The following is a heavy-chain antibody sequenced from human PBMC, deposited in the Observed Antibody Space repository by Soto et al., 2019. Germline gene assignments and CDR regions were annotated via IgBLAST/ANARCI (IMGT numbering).Heavy chain of an antibody. CDR1: GYTFTSYG. J-gene: IGHJ3*02. Sequence: ASVKVSCKASGYTFTSYGISWVRQAPGQGLEWMGWISAYNGNTNYAQKLQGRVTMTTDTSTSTAYMELRSLRSDDTAVYYCARFSFMITLGGVFYRDRAQAFDIWGQGKMVTVS. V-gene: IGHV1-18*01. CDR3: ARFSFMITLGGVFYRDRAQAFDI. CDR2: ISAYNGNT. D-gene: IGHD3-16*01.